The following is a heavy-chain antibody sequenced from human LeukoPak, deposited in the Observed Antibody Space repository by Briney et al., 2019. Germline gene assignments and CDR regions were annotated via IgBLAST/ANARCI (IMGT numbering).Heavy chain of an antibody. J-gene: IGHJ3*02. CDR3: ARQDIVVVPAAGPDAFDI. V-gene: IGHV5-51*01. CDR1: GYSFTSYW. CDR2: IYPGDSDT. D-gene: IGHD2-2*01. Sequence: GESLKISCKGSGYSFTSYWIGWVRQMPGKGLEWMGIIYPGDSDTRYSPSFQGQVTISADKSISTAYLQWSSLKASDTAVYYCARQDIVVVPAAGPDAFDIWGQGTMVTVSS.